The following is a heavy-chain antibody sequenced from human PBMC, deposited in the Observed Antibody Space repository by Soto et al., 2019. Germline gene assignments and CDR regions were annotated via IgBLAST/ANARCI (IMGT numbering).Heavy chain of an antibody. J-gene: IGHJ6*04. CDR2: IYSSGNI. CDR1: AFIVRSNY. Sequence: GGSLRLSCAASAFIVRSNYMTWVRQAPGKGLEWVSVIYSSGNIYYPDSVKGRFTTSRDNSQDTFFLQMNTLRAEDTAVYYCARDSGMIRGNDGMDVWGEGTTVTVSS. V-gene: IGHV3-53*01. D-gene: IGHD3-10*01. CDR3: ARDSGMIRGNDGMDV.